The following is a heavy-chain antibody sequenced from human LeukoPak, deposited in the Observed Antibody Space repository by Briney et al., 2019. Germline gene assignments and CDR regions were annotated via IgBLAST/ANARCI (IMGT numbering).Heavy chain of an antibody. CDR1: GGSIDSNS. Sequence: SETLSLTCTVSGGSIDSNSWTWIRQPPGKGLEWMGYIYYSGTTNYNPSLKSRVTMSVDMSKNQFSLKLSSLTAADTAVYYCARRSSSWKNWFDPWGQGTLVTVSS. D-gene: IGHD6-13*01. CDR3: ARRSSSWKNWFDP. CDR2: IYYSGTT. J-gene: IGHJ5*02. V-gene: IGHV4-59*01.